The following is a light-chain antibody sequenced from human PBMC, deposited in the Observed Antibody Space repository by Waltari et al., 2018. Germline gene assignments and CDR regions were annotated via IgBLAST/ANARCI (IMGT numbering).Light chain of an antibody. CDR2: GNN. Sequence: QSVLTQPPSVSGAPGQRVTISCTGNSYNIGAGSAVPWYQQIPGAVPKLLIFGNNNRPSGVPDRFSGSKSGTSASLAITGLQAEDEAHYYCQSYDSSLSGFVVYGGGTKMIVL. J-gene: IGLJ2*01. CDR1: SYNIGAGSA. V-gene: IGLV1-40*01. CDR3: QSYDSSLSGFVV.